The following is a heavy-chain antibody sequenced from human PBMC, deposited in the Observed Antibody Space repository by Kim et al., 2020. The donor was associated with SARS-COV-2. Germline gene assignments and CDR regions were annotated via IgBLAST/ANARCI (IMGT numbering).Heavy chain of an antibody. Sequence: GGSLRLSCAASGFTFSSYGMHWVRQAPGKGLEWVAVIWYDGSNKYYADSVKGRFTISRDNSKNTLYLQMNSLRAEDTAVYYCARDGADVWGSYRNPIDYWGQGTLVTVSS. CDR2: IWYDGSNK. CDR3: ARDGADVWGSYRNPIDY. D-gene: IGHD3-16*02. J-gene: IGHJ4*02. CDR1: GFTFSSYG. V-gene: IGHV3-33*01.